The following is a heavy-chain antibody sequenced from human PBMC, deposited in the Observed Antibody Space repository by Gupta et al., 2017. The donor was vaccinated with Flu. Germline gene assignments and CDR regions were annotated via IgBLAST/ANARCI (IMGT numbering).Heavy chain of an antibody. Sequence: EVQLVESGGGLVQPGGSLRLSCAASGFTFSNCWMSWVRQAPGQGLQWVANINPDGSVKLYVDSVEGRLTISRDNSKNSLYLQMNSLTVEDTAVYYCAAGYSGDWSLGGQGALVTVSS. J-gene: IGHJ4*02. V-gene: IGHV3-7*01. CDR1: GFTFSNCW. CDR2: INPDGSVK. D-gene: IGHD6-19*01. CDR3: AAGYSGDWSL.